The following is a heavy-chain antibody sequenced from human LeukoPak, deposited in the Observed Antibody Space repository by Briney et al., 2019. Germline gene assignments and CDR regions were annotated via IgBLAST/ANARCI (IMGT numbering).Heavy chain of an antibody. CDR3: ARDHPEVPALFDY. Sequence: GGSLRLSCAASGFTFSSYWMSWVRQAPGKGLEWVANIKQDGSEIYYVDSVKGRFTISRDNSKNTLYLQMNSLRAEDTAVYYCARDHPEVPALFDYWGQGTLVTVSS. CDR1: GFTFSSYW. D-gene: IGHD2-2*01. V-gene: IGHV3-7*01. CDR2: IKQDGSEI. J-gene: IGHJ4*02.